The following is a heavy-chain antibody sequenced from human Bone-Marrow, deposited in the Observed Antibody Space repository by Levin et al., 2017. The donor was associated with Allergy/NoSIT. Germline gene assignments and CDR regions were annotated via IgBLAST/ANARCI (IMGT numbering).Heavy chain of an antibody. J-gene: IGHJ4*02. CDR1: GFTFSSTW. Sequence: GGSLRLSCVASGFTFSSTWMSWVRQAPGKGLEWVANINQDGSVKKYVDSVQGRFTFSRDNAKNSVYLQMNSLSAEDTAVYYCARDRGYDTFDFWGQGTRVTVSS. V-gene: IGHV3-7*04. D-gene: IGHD5-12*01. CDR3: ARDRGYDTFDF. CDR2: INQDGSVK.